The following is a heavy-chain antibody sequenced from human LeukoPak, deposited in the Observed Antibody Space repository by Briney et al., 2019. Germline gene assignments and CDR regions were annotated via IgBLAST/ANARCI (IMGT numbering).Heavy chain of an antibody. CDR2: IYFSCCT. D-gene: IGHD3-10*01. Sequence: SETLSLTCAVSGGSISSSSYYWGWLRQPPGTGLEWIGSIYFSCCTYYIPSLKSRVTISVLTSKIQFSLMLSSVTAADTAVYYCSIHDKFGFVAFDIWGQGTMVTVSS. J-gene: IGHJ3*02. CDR1: GGSISSSSYY. V-gene: IGHV4-39*01. CDR3: SIHDKFGFVAFDI.